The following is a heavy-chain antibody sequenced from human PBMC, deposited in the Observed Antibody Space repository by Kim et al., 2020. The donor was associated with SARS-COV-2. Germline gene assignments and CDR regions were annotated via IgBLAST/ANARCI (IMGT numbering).Heavy chain of an antibody. CDR3: ARGRRYDYGGRSYYYGMDV. D-gene: IGHD4-17*01. CDR2: ISYDGSSK. Sequence: GGSLRLSCAASGFTFNNYTMHWVRHAPGKGLEWVAVISYDGSSKYYADSVKGRFTVSRDSSKNTLYLQMNSLRAEDTSVYYCARGRRYDYGGRSYYYGMDVSGPGNTVTVS. V-gene: IGHV3-30-3*01. J-gene: IGHJ6*02. CDR1: GFTFNNYT.